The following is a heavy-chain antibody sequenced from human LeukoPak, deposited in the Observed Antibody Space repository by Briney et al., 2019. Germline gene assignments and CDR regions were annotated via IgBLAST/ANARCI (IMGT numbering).Heavy chain of an antibody. CDR1: GFTFSNYA. V-gene: IGHV3-23*01. Sequence: GRSLRLSCAASGFTFSNYAMSWVRQAPGKGPEWVSAISGSGGSTYYADSVKGRFTISRDNSKNTLYLQMNSLRAEDTAVYYCAKGGSSGWYDAFDIWGQGTMVTVSS. CDR3: AKGGSSGWYDAFDI. CDR2: ISGSGGST. D-gene: IGHD6-19*01. J-gene: IGHJ3*02.